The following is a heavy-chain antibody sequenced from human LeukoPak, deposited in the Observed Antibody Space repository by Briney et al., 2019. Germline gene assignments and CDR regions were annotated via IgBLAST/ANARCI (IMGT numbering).Heavy chain of an antibody. CDR2: INHSGST. D-gene: IGHD6-19*01. J-gene: IGHJ4*02. V-gene: IGHV4-34*01. CDR3: ARDPYSSGWYVSPFDY. CDR1: GGSFSGYY. Sequence: SETLSLTCAVYGGSFSGYYWSWIRQPPGKGLEWIGEINHSGSTNYNPSLKSRVTISVDTSKNQFSLKLSSVTAADTAVYYCARDPYSSGWYVSPFDYWGQGTLVTVSS.